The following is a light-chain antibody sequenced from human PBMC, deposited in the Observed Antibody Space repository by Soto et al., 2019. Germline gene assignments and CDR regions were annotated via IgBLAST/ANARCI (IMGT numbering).Light chain of an antibody. Sequence: QSVLTQPASVSGSPGQSITISCTGTSSDIGKYNHVSWYQHHPGKAPKLIISDVTQWPSGASNRFSGSKSGNTASLTIFGLQPADEADYYCSSYAGSTTFYVFGTGTKLTVL. CDR1: SSDIGKYNH. CDR3: SSYAGSTTFYV. CDR2: DVT. J-gene: IGLJ1*01. V-gene: IGLV2-23*02.